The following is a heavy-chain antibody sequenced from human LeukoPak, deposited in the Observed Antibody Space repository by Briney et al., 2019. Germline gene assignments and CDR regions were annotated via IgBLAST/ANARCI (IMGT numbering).Heavy chain of an antibody. CDR2: IKQDGSEK. CDR1: GFTFSGYW. J-gene: IGHJ4*02. D-gene: IGHD3-16*01. CDR3: ARGGRGSYL. V-gene: IGHV3-7*04. Sequence: GGSLRLSCAASGFTFSGYWMSWVRQAPGKGLEWVANIKQDGSEKYYVDSVKGRFTISGDNAKNSLYLQMNSLRDEDTAVYYCARGGRGSYLWGQGTLVTVSS.